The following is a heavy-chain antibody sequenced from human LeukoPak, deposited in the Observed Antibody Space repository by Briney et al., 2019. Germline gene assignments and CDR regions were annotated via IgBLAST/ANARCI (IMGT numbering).Heavy chain of an antibody. V-gene: IGHV1-46*01. D-gene: IGHD1-26*01. CDR1: GYTFTSNY. Sequence: ASVKVSCKASGYTFTSNYIHWVRQAPGQGLEWMGMIYPRDGSTSCAQKFQGRVTVTRDTSTSTVYMELSSLRSEDTAVYYCAKIGSSHDFDYWGQGTLITVSS. CDR2: IYPRDGST. J-gene: IGHJ4*02. CDR3: AKIGSSHDFDY.